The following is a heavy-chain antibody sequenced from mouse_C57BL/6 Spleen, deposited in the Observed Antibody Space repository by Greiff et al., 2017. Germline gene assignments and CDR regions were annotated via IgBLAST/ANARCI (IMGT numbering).Heavy chain of an antibody. Sequence: EVQLQQSGAELVKPGASVKLSCTASGFNIKDYYMHWVKQRTEQGLEWIGRIDPEDGETKDAPKFPGKATITADTSSNTAYLQLSSLTSEDTAVYYCAREEGSLDYWGQGTTLTVSS. V-gene: IGHV14-2*01. D-gene: IGHD1-1*02. CDR3: AREEGSLDY. J-gene: IGHJ2*01. CDR1: GFNIKDYY. CDR2: IDPEDGET.